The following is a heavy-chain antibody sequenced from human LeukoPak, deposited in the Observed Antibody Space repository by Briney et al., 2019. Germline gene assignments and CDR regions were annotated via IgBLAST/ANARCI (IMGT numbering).Heavy chain of an antibody. CDR3: ARDVRITIFGVGPGYFDY. Sequence: HPGGSLRLSCEGSGFTFSNYWVGWVRQAPGKGLQWVANIRTDGSEKYYVDSVKGRFTISRDNAKNSLYLQMNSLRAEDTAVYYCARDVRITIFGVGPGYFDYWGQGTLVTVSS. J-gene: IGHJ4*02. CDR1: GFTFSNYW. V-gene: IGHV3-7*01. CDR2: IRTDGSEK. D-gene: IGHD3-3*01.